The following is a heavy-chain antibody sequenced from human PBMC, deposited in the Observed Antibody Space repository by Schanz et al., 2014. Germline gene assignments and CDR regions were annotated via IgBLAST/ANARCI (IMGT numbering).Heavy chain of an antibody. CDR1: GFIFNDYY. CDR2: VSSYDTTV. D-gene: IGHD5-18*01. J-gene: IGHJ4*02. Sequence: QVQLVESGGGLVQPGRSLRLSCAASGFIFNDYYMTWIRQAPGKGLEWISYVSSYDTTVSYADSVKGRFTISRDNSENTLYLQMISLRAEDTAVYYCAKLDGYAYGSMGQEYFDYWGQGTLVAVSS. V-gene: IGHV3-11*04. CDR3: AKLDGYAYGSMGQEYFDY.